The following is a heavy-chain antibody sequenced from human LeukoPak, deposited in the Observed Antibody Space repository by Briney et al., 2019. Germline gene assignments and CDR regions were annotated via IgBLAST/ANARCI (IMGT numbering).Heavy chain of an antibody. J-gene: IGHJ4*02. Sequence: PGGSLRLSCATSGFTFSSYWMHWVRQAPGKGLVWVSRIKSDGSSTSYADSVKGRFTISRDNAKNTLYLQMNSLRAEDTAVYYCTRDRGGSYDFDYWGREPWSPSPQ. CDR3: TRDRGGSYDFDY. D-gene: IGHD1-26*01. CDR1: GFTFSSYW. CDR2: IKSDGSST. V-gene: IGHV3-74*01.